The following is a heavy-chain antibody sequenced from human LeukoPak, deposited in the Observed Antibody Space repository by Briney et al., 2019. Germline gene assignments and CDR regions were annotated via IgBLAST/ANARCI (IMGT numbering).Heavy chain of an antibody. CDR1: GGSFSDSY. J-gene: IGHJ4*02. CDR3: ARGSNSVAY. D-gene: IGHD4-23*01. Sequence: PSETLSLTCAVYGGSFSDSYWSWIRQPPGEGLEWIGEINHDGTTNYSPSLKSRITILVDTSKNQFSLNLSSVTAADTAVYFCARGSNSVAYWGQGTLVTVSP. V-gene: IGHV4-34*01. CDR2: INHDGTT.